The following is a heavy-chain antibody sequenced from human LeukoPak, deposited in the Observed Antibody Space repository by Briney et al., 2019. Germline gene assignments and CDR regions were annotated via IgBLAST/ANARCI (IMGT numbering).Heavy chain of an antibody. V-gene: IGHV1-2*06. Sequence: GASVKVSCKASGYTFTGYYMHWVRQAPGQGLEWVGRINPNSGGTNYAQKFQGRVTMTRDTSISTAYMELSRLRSDDTAVYYCARLGYSGYDYLGLDYWGQGTLVTVSS. CDR2: INPNSGGT. CDR1: GYTFTGYY. D-gene: IGHD5-12*01. CDR3: ARLGYSGYDYLGLDY. J-gene: IGHJ4*02.